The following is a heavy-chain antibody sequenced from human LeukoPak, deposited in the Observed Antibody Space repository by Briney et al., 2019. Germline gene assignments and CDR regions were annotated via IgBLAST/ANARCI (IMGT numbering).Heavy chain of an antibody. CDR1: GFTVSSNY. D-gene: IGHD3-3*01. Sequence: TGGSLRLSCAASGFTVSSNYMSWVRQAPGKGLEWVSVIYSGGSTYYADSVKGRFTISRDNSKNTLYLQMNSLRAEDTAVYYCAKDRGVFGVAYSLDYWGQGSLVTVSS. J-gene: IGHJ4*02. CDR2: IYSGGST. CDR3: AKDRGVFGVAYSLDY. V-gene: IGHV3-53*05.